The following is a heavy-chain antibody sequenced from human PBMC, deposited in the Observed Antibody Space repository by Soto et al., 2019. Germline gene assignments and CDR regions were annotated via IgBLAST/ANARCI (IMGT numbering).Heavy chain of an antibody. Sequence: EVQLLESGGGLAQPGGSLTLSCAASGFTFSSYAMSWVRQAPGKGLEWVSAISGSGGSTHYADSVKGRFTVSRDNSKNTLYLQMNSLRAEDTAVYYCAKVGGDQLGHYYYYGRDVWGQWTTVTVSS. CDR1: GFTFSSYA. V-gene: IGHV3-23*01. J-gene: IGHJ6*02. CDR2: ISGSGGST. D-gene: IGHD6-6*01. CDR3: AKVGGDQLGHYYYYGRDV.